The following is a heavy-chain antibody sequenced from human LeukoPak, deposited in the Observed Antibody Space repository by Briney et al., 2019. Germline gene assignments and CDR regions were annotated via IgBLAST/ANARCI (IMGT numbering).Heavy chain of an antibody. CDR2: IYPSDSDT. V-gene: IGHV5-51*01. CDR3: ARPSNSGYDY. J-gene: IGHJ4*02. CDR1: GYTFNTNW. D-gene: IGHD5-12*01. Sequence: GESLKISCKSSGYTFNTNWIGWVRQMPGKGLEWMGIIYPSDSDTRYSPSFQSQVTISADKSISTAYLQWSSLKASDTAMYYCARPSNSGYDYWGQGALVTVSS.